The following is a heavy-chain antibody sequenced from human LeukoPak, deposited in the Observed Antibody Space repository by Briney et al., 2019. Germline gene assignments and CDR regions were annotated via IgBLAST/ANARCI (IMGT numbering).Heavy chain of an antibody. J-gene: IGHJ5*02. Sequence: PSQTLSLTCAVSGGSISSSNWWSWVRQPPGKGLEWIGEIYHSGSTNYNPSLKSRVTISVDKSKNQFSLKLSSVTAADTAVYYCARARIAAAAGFDPWGQGTLVTVSS. CDR2: IYHSGST. D-gene: IGHD6-13*01. V-gene: IGHV4-4*02. CDR3: ARARIAAAAGFDP. CDR1: GGSISSSNW.